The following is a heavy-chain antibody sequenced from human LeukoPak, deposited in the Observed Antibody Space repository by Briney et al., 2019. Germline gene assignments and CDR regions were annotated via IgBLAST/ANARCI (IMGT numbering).Heavy chain of an antibody. CDR2: ISAYNGNT. V-gene: IGHV1-18*01. D-gene: IGHD2-15*01. CDR3: ARGAIDIVAVVAATFFDY. CDR1: GYTFTSYG. Sequence: ASVKVSCKASGYTFTSYGISWVRQAPGQGLEWMGWISAYNGNTNYAQKLQGRVTMTTDTSTSTAYMELRSLRSDDTAVYYCARGAIDIVAVVAATFFDYWGQGTLVTVSS. J-gene: IGHJ4*02.